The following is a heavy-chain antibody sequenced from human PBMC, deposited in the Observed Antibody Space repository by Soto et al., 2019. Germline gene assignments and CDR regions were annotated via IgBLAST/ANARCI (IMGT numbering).Heavy chain of an antibody. CDR2: ISASSRST. CDR3: AKNYYESGSYYLFDA. Sequence: EVQLLESGGGLVRPGGSLRLSCAASDFTFGDFAMSWVRQSPGKGLEWVDSISASSRSTYYADSVRGRFSISRDNSKNTLVLQMKILTAADTALYFCAKNYYESGSYYLFDAWGQGTQVTVSS. J-gene: IGHJ5*02. V-gene: IGHV3-23*01. CDR1: DFTFGDFA. D-gene: IGHD3-10*01.